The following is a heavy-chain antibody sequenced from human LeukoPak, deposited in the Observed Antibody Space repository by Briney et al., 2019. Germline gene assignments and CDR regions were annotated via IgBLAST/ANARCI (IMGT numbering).Heavy chain of an antibody. J-gene: IGHJ6*03. CDR2: ISSSSSYI. V-gene: IGHV3-21*04. CDR1: GFTFSSYS. D-gene: IGHD3-10*01. Sequence: GGSLRLSCAASGFTFSSYSMNWVRQAPGKGLEWVSSISSSSSYIYYADSVKGRFTISRDNAKNSLYLQMNSLRSDDTAVYYCARKAGYYYMDVWGKGTTVTVSS. CDR3: ARKAGYYYMDV.